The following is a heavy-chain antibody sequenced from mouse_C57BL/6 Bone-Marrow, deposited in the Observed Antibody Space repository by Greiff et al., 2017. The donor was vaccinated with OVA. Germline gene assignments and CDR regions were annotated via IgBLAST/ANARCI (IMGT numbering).Heavy chain of an antibody. CDR1: GFTFSSYA. D-gene: IGHD1-1*01. CDR2: ISDGGSYT. Sequence: EVHLVESGGGLVKPGGSLKLSCAASGFTFSSYAMSWVRQTPEKRLEWVATISDGGSYTYYPDNVKGRFTISRDNAKNNLYLQMSHLKSEDTAMYYCARDGFITRAWFAYWGQGTLVTVSA. V-gene: IGHV5-4*01. J-gene: IGHJ3*01. CDR3: ARDGFITRAWFAY.